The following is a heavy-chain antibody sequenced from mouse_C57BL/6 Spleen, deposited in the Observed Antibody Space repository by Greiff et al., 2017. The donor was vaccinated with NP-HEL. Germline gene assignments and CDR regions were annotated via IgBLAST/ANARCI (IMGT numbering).Heavy chain of an antibody. CDR1: GFSLTSSG. Sequence: QVQLQQSGPGLVQPSQSLSITCTVSGFSLTSSGVHWVRQSPGKGLEWLGVIGSGGSTDYTAAFISRLSISKDNSKSQMFFKLYSLPADDTAIYYCARNRWLLQDYWGQGTTLTVSS. CDR2: IGSGGST. D-gene: IGHD2-3*01. J-gene: IGHJ2*01. V-gene: IGHV2-2*01. CDR3: ARNRWLLQDY.